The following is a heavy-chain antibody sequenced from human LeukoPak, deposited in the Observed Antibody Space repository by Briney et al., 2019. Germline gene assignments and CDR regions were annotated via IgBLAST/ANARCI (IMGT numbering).Heavy chain of an antibody. CDR1: GYTFTNYG. Sequence: ASVKVSCKASGYTFTNYGISWVRQAPGQGLEWVGYISAYNGNTNYAQKLQGRVTVTTDTSTSTAYMDLRSLKSDDTAVYYCARDLSFGSGSYQDFWGQGTLVTVSS. J-gene: IGHJ4*02. V-gene: IGHV1-18*01. CDR3: ARDLSFGSGSYQDF. D-gene: IGHD3-10*01. CDR2: ISAYNGNT.